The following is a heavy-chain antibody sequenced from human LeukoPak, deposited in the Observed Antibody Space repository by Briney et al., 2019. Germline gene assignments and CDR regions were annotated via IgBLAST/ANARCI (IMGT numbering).Heavy chain of an antibody. CDR2: ISSNGGST. D-gene: IGHD3-3*01. J-gene: IGHJ3*02. CDR3: ARDHDSPYAFDI. Sequence: GGSLRLSCTASGFTSSNAGMNWVRQAPGKGLEYVSAISSNGGSTYYANSVKGRFTISRDNSKNTLYLQMGSLRAEDTAVYYCARDHDSPYAFDIWGQGTMVTVSS. CDR1: GFTSSNAG. V-gene: IGHV3-64*01.